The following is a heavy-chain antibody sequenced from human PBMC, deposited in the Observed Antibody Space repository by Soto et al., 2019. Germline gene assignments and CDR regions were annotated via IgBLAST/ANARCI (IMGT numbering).Heavy chain of an antibody. CDR1: GGSISSGDYY. CDR3: ARALNYYDSSRVHFDY. Sequence: SETLSLTCTVSGGSISSGDYYWSWIRQPPGKGLEWIGYIYYSGSTYYNPSLKSRVTISVDTSKNQFSLKLSSVTAADTAVYYCARALNYYDSSRVHFDYWGQGTLVTVSS. CDR2: IYYSGST. V-gene: IGHV4-30-4*01. D-gene: IGHD3-22*01. J-gene: IGHJ4*02.